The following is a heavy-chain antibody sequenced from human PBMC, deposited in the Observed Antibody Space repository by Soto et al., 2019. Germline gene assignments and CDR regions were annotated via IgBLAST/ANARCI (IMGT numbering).Heavy chain of an antibody. V-gene: IGHV4-39*01. CDR1: GGSISSPHDY. J-gene: IGHJ4*02. Sequence: SETLSPTCTVSGGSISSPHDYWGWIRQSPGRGLEWIASIYYSGSSYYNPSLKSRITISVDTSKNQFSLNLTSVTAADTAVYYCANHGLTACMANYFDLWCRGILVTVSS. CDR2: IYYSGSS. CDR3: ANHGLTACMANYFDL. D-gene: IGHD5-18*01.